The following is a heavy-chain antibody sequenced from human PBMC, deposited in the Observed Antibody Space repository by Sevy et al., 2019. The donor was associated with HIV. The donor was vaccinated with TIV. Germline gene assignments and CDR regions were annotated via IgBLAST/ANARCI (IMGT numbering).Heavy chain of an antibody. J-gene: IGHJ4*02. Sequence: ASVKVSCKASGYTFTNYGISWVRQAPGQGLEWMGWISAYNGNTNYAQKLQGGVTMTTDTSTSTAYMELRSLRSDDTAVYYCARPSSGSYLMSFDYWGQGTLVTVSS. CDR1: GYTFTNYG. CDR2: ISAYNGNT. V-gene: IGHV1-18*04. CDR3: ARPSSGSYLMSFDY. D-gene: IGHD3-10*01.